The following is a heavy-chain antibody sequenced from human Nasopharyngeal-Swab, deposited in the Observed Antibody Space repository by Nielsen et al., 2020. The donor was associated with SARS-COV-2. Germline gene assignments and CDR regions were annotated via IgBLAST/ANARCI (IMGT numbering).Heavy chain of an antibody. Sequence: SETLSLTCTVSGGSISSSSYYWGWIRQPPGKGLEWIGSIYYSGSTYYNPSLKSRVTISVDTSKNQFSLKLSSVAAADTAVYYCARPSPSVGVLWFGELSYAFDIWGQGTAVTVSS. CDR2: IYYSGST. CDR1: GGSISSSSYY. CDR3: ARPSPSVGVLWFGELSYAFDI. D-gene: IGHD3-10*01. V-gene: IGHV4-39*01. J-gene: IGHJ3*02.